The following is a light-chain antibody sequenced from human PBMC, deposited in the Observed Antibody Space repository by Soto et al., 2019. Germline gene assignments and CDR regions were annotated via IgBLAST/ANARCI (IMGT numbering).Light chain of an antibody. CDR1: QSISNW. V-gene: IGKV1-5*01. CDR2: DAS. Sequence: DIQMTQSPSTLSASVGDRVTITFRASQSISNWLAWYQQKPGKAPKILIYDASSLESGVPSRFSGSGSGTEFTLTISSLQPDDFATYYCQHYNSYSPTFGQGTKVDIK. J-gene: IGKJ1*01. CDR3: QHYNSYSPT.